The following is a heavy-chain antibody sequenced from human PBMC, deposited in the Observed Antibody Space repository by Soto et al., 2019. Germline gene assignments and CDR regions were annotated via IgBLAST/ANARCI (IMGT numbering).Heavy chain of an antibody. D-gene: IGHD6-13*01. J-gene: IGHJ5*02. Sequence: SETLSLTCAVYGGSFSGYYWSWIRQPPGKGLEWIGEINHSGSTNYNPSLKSRVTISVDTSKNQFSLKLSSVTAADTAVYYCARSYSSSWFNWFDPWGQGTLVTVSS. CDR3: ARSYSSSWFNWFDP. CDR2: INHSGST. V-gene: IGHV4-34*01. CDR1: GGSFSGYY.